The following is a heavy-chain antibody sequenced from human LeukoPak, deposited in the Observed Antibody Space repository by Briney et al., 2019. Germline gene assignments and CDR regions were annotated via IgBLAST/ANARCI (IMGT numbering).Heavy chain of an antibody. Sequence: GASVKVSCKASGGTFSSYAISWVRQAPGQGLEWMGRIIPILGIANYAQKFQGRVTITADKSTSTAYMELSSLRSEDTAVYYCARDIVVVVAATPADYFDYWGQGTLVTVSS. J-gene: IGHJ4*02. CDR2: IIPILGIA. CDR1: GGTFSSYA. CDR3: ARDIVVVVAATPADYFDY. D-gene: IGHD2-15*01. V-gene: IGHV1-69*04.